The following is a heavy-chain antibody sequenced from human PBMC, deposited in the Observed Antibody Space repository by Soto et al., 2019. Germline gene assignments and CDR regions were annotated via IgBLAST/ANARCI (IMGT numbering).Heavy chain of an antibody. Sequence: RGSLRLSCAASGFTFSSYAMHWVRQAPGKGLEWVAVISYDGSNKYYADSVKGRFTISRDNSKNTLYLQMNSLRAEDTAVYYCARVFSSVVVVAASQAFDIWGQGTMVTVSS. J-gene: IGHJ3*02. V-gene: IGHV3-30-3*01. CDR2: ISYDGSNK. D-gene: IGHD2-15*01. CDR1: GFTFSSYA. CDR3: ARVFSSVVVVAASQAFDI.